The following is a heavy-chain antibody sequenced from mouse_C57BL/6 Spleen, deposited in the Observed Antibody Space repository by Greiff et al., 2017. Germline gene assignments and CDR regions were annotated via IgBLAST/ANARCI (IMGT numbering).Heavy chain of an antibody. CDR2: INPNNGGT. Sequence: VQLQQSGPELVKPGASVKISCKASGYTFTDYYMNWVKQSHGKSLEWIGDINPNNGGTSYNQKFKGKATLTVDKSSSTAYMELRSLTSEDSAVYYCARSKVTTYFDYGGQGTTLTVSS. J-gene: IGHJ2*01. CDR3: ARSKVTTYFDY. V-gene: IGHV1-26*01. D-gene: IGHD2-2*01. CDR1: GYTFTDYY.